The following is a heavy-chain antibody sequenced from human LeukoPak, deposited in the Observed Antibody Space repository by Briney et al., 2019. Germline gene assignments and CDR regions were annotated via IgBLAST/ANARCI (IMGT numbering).Heavy chain of an antibody. CDR2: IGNSGGDT. D-gene: IGHD6-19*01. V-gene: IGHV3-23*01. CDR1: GFTFTTYA. Sequence: HSGGSLRLSCAASGFTFTTYAMCWVRQAPGKGLEWVSYIGNSGGDTVYAVSGRGRFPISKDHPRNTLFLEMKSLRAEDTAIYYCAKRGGESSGCGPFDYWGQGTLVTVSS. CDR3: AKRGGESSGCGPFDY. J-gene: IGHJ4*02.